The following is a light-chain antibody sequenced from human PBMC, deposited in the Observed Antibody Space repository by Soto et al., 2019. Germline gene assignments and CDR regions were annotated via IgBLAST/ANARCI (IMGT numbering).Light chain of an antibody. V-gene: IGLV4-69*01. CDR2: VDSDGSH. Sequence: QPVLTQSPSASASLGASVNLTCTRSSGHSSYAIAWHQQQPEQGHRYLMKVDSDGSHTRGDAIPDRFSGSSSGAERYLTISSLQSEDEADYYCQTWGTGIHVVFGGGTQLTVL. CDR1: SGHSSYA. J-gene: IGLJ2*01. CDR3: QTWGTGIHVV.